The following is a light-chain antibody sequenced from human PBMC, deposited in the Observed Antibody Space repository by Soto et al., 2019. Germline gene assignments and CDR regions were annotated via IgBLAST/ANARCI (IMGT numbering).Light chain of an antibody. V-gene: IGKV3-20*01. CDR3: QQYGSSPWT. CDR1: QSVTSNY. Sequence: EIVLTQSPGTLPLFAGERATLSCRATQSVTSNYLAWYQQKPVQAPRPPIYIASRRATGIPDRFSGSGSGTDFTLSISRLEPEDSAVYYCQQYGSSPWTFGLGTKVEIK. CDR2: IAS. J-gene: IGKJ1*01.